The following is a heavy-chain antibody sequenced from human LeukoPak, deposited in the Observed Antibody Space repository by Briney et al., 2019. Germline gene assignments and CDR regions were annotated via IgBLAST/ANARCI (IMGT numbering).Heavy chain of an antibody. Sequence: ASGKVSCKASGGTFSSYAISWVRQAPGQGLEWIGYMNPQSGRTNSPQKSQGRVPMTTHTSISAAYMQLSSLISDDTAMYYCVREGKQLLSTNFDYWGQGTLVTVSS. D-gene: IGHD2-21*02. CDR1: GGTFSSYA. CDR2: MNPQSGRT. J-gene: IGHJ4*02. V-gene: IGHV1-2*02. CDR3: VREGKQLLSTNFDY.